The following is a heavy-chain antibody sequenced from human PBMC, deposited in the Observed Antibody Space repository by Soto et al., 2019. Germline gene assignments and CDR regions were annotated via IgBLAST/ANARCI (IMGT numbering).Heavy chain of an antibody. CDR3: ARDTPRHCSSDSCPAHHYYGMDV. V-gene: IGHV1-18*04. CDR1: GYTFTSYG. J-gene: IGHJ6*02. D-gene: IGHD2-2*01. CDR2: ISAYNGNT. Sequence: SVKVSGKASGYTFTSYGISWVRQAPGQGLEWMGWISAYNGNTNYAQKVQGRVTMTTDTSTSTAYMELRSLRSDDTAVYYCARDTPRHCSSDSCPAHHYYGMDVWGQGTTVTVSS.